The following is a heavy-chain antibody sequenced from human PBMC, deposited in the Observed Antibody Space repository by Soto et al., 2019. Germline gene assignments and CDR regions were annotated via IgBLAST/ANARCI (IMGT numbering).Heavy chain of an antibody. V-gene: IGHV3-11*06. Sequence: VGSLRLSCAASGFTFSDYYMSWIRQAPGKGLEWVSYISSTSIYTNYADSVKGRFTISRDNAKNSLYLQMDSLTAEDTGVYYCARDGGEIIPAAIGGGYGMDVWGQGTTVTSP. D-gene: IGHD2-2*01. J-gene: IGHJ6*02. CDR2: ISSTSIYT. CDR1: GFTFSDYY. CDR3: ARDGGEIIPAAIGGGYGMDV.